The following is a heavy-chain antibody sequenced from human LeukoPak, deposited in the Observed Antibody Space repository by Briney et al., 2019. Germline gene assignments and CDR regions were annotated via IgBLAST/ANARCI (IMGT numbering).Heavy chain of an antibody. V-gene: IGHV4-31*03. CDR3: ARDLHSSGFFDY. CDR1: GGSISSGGYY. Sequence: PPQTLSLTCTVSGGSISSGGYYWSWIRQHPGKGLEWIGYIYYSGSTYYNPSLKSRVTISVDTSKNQFSLKLSSVTAADTAVYYCARDLHSSGFFDYWGQGTLVTVSS. CDR2: IYYSGST. D-gene: IGHD6-19*01. J-gene: IGHJ4*02.